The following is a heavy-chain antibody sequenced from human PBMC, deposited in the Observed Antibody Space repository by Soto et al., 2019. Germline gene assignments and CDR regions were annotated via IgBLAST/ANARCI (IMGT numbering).Heavy chain of an antibody. J-gene: IGHJ6*02. V-gene: IGHV1-69*01. CDR3: ARPLFPRGGGRVATYGMDV. CDR1: GGTFSSNA. D-gene: IGHD1-26*01. CDR2: IIPIFGTA. Sequence: QVQLVLSGAEVKKPGSSVKVSCKASGGTFSSNAISWVRQAPGQGLEWMGGIIPIFGTADYAQNFQGRVTITADESTGTAYMELRSLRSEDTAAYYCARPLFPRGGGRVATYGMDVWGQGTTVTVSS.